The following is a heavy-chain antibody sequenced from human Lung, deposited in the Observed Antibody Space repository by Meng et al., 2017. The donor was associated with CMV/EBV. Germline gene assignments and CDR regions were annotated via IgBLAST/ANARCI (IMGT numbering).Heavy chain of an antibody. CDR2: IRYDGSNK. V-gene: IGHV3-30*02. Sequence: GGSLRLXCAASGFSFSGYGMQWVRQAPGKGLEWVAFIRYDGSNKYYVDSVKGRFTISRDNSKNMLYLQMNSLRVADTAVYYCAKDDSAYFDFRSGYSTPPDYWGQGTXVSGAS. CDR1: GFSFSGYG. D-gene: IGHD3-3*01. J-gene: IGHJ4*02. CDR3: AKDDSAYFDFRSGYSTPPDY.